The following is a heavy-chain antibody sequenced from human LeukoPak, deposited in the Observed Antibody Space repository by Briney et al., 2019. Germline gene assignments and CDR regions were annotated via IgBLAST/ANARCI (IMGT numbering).Heavy chain of an antibody. D-gene: IGHD2-15*01. CDR2: ISGSGGST. CDR3: AKVPINSIVVVVAATLYYFDY. Sequence: GGSLRLSCAASGFTFSRYALGWIRQAPGKGLEWVSAISGSGGSTYYADSVKGRFTISRDNSKNTLYLQMNSLRAEDTAVYYCAKVPINSIVVVVAATLYYFDYWGQGTLVTVSS. J-gene: IGHJ4*02. V-gene: IGHV3-23*01. CDR1: GFTFSRYA.